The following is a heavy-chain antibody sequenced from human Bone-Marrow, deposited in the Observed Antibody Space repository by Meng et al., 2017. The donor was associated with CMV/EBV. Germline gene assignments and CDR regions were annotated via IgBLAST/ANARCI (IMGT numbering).Heavy chain of an antibody. CDR2: IKHDGTKE. CDR1: GFTFSNFW. CDR3: ARRRGSYSSDY. V-gene: IGHV3-7*01. J-gene: IGHJ4*02. D-gene: IGHD1-26*01. Sequence: GESPKISCEAFGFTFSNFWMSWVRQAPGKGLEWVANIKHDGTKEHYVASVKGRFTISRDNAKTSLYLQMNSLSAEDTVVYYCARRRGSYSSDYWGLGTLVTVSS.